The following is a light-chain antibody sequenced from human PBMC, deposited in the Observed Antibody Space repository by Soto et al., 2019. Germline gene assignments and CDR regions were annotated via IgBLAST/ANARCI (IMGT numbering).Light chain of an antibody. CDR1: SSSIGTNF. V-gene: IGLV1-47*02. J-gene: IGLJ1*01. CDR3: AVWDDNLSTYV. Sequence: QSVLTQPPSASGTPGQRVSISFSGYSSSIGTNFVYWYQQLPGTAPKVLIHSNNQRPSGVPDRFSGSKSGTSASLAISGLRSEDEADYYCAVWDDNLSTYVFGSGTKVTVL. CDR2: SNN.